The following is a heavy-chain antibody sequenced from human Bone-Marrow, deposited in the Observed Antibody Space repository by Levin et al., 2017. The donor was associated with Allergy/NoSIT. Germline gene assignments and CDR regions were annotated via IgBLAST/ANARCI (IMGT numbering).Heavy chain of an antibody. J-gene: IGHJ4*02. V-gene: IGHV7-4-1*02. CDR3: ARDCIGGTCPFDY. CDR2: SNTHTGKS. D-gene: IGHD2-15*01. CDR1: GYTFTTYA. Sequence: GASVKVSCKASGYTFTTYAMNWVRQVPGQGLEWMGWSNTHTGKSTYAPGFTGRFVFSLDTSVSTAYLQISSLKAEDTAMYYCARDCIGGTCPFDYWGQGTLVTVSS.